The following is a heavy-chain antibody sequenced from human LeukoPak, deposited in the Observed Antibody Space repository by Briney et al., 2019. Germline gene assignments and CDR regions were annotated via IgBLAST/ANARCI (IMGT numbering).Heavy chain of an antibody. Sequence: SGKVSCKASGGTFISYAISWVRQAPGQGLEWMGRIIPIFGTANYAQKFQGRVTITTDESTSTAYMELSSPRSEDTAVYYCARHKGSTVTDVYYMDVWGKGTTVTVSS. CDR1: GGTFISYA. CDR2: IIPIFGTA. D-gene: IGHD4-17*01. V-gene: IGHV1-69*05. CDR3: ARHKGSTVTDVYYMDV. J-gene: IGHJ6*03.